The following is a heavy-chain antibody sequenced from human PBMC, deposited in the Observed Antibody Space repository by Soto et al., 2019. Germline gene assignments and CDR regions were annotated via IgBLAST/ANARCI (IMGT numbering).Heavy chain of an antibody. CDR2: IYTSGST. Sequence: PSETLSLTCTVSGASISSYYWRWIRQPAGKGLEWIGRIYTSGSTNYNPSLKSRVTMSVDTSKNQFSLKLSSVTAADTAVYYCARGRGYCSGGSCYPDDFDIWGQGTMVT. D-gene: IGHD2-15*01. CDR1: GASISSYY. J-gene: IGHJ3*02. V-gene: IGHV4-4*07. CDR3: ARGRGYCSGGSCYPDDFDI.